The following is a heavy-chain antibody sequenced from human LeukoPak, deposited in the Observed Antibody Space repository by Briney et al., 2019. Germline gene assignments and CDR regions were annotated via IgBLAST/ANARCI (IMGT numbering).Heavy chain of an antibody. CDR2: IKTKTDGGTT. J-gene: IGHJ4*02. CDR1: GFTFDDYA. D-gene: IGHD6-19*01. Sequence: GGSLRLSCAASGFTFDDYAMHWVRQAPGKGLEWVGRIKTKTDGGTTDYAAPVKGRFTISRDDSKNTLYLQMNSLKTEDTAVYYCTTSVAVSGRGNYWGQGTLVTVSS. V-gene: IGHV3-15*01. CDR3: TTSVAVSGRGNY.